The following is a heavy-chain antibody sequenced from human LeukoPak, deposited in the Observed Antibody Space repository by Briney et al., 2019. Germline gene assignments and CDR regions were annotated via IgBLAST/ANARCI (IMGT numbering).Heavy chain of an antibody. CDR3: ARDSGYSYGVDY. CDR2: IIPIFGTA. D-gene: IGHD5-18*01. Sequence: GASVKVSCKASGGTFSSYAISRVRQAPGQGLEWMGGIIPIFGTANYAQKFQGRVTITADESTSTAYMELSSLRSEDTAVYYCARDSGYSYGVDYWGQGTLVTVSS. CDR1: GGTFSSYA. V-gene: IGHV1-69*13. J-gene: IGHJ4*02.